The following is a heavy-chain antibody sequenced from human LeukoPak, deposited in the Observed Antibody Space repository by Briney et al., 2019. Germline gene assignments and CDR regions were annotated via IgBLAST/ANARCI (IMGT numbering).Heavy chain of an antibody. CDR2: ISSKLYGGTI. J-gene: IGHJ3*02. D-gene: IGHD4-17*01. V-gene: IGHV3-49*03. CDR1: GFTFGDSS. Sequence: GGSLRLSCIGSGFTFGDSSMSWFRQAPGKGLEWVGFISSKLYGGTIEYAASVKGRFTISRDDSRSTAYLQMNSLRAEDTAVYYCAKDPNGDYIGAFDIWGQGTMVTVSS. CDR3: AKDPNGDYIGAFDI.